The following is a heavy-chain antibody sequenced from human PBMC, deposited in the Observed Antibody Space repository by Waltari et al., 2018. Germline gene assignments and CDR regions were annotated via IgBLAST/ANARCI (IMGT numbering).Heavy chain of an antibody. D-gene: IGHD3-3*01. J-gene: IGHJ6*02. CDR2: IHHSGST. V-gene: IGHV4-31*03. CDR1: GDSIRSGGYY. Sequence: QVQLQESGPGLVKPSQTLSLTCTVSGDSIRSGGYYWTWNRQHPGKALEWVGIIHHSGSTSYNPSLKNRVTIESDTSKNEFSLRLTSMTAADTAVYYCARGILGATANSYYHHGMDVWGQGTAVTVSS. CDR3: ARGILGATANSYYHHGMDV.